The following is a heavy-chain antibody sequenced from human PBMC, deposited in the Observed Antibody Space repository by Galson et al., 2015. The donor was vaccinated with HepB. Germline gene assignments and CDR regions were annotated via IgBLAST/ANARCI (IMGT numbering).Heavy chain of an antibody. D-gene: IGHD6-19*01. CDR3: ARDGPIQWPVVWYYYYGMDV. J-gene: IGHJ6*02. Sequence: LRLSCAASGFTFSSYAMHWVRQAPGKGLEWVAVISYDGSNKYYADSVKGRFTISRDNSKNTLYLQMNSLRAEDTAVYYCARDGPIQWPVVWYYYYGMDVWGQGTTVTVSS. CDR1: GFTFSSYA. CDR2: ISYDGSNK. V-gene: IGHV3-30-3*01.